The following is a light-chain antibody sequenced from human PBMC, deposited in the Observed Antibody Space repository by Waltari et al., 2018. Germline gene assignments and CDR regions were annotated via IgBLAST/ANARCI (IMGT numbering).Light chain of an antibody. CDR3: QQLNS. CDR2: AAS. J-gene: IGKJ3*01. Sequence: DIQLTQSPSFLSASVGDRVTIACPASQGISSYLAWYQQKPGKAPKLLIYAASTLQSGVPSRCSGSGSVTEFTLTNSSLQPEDFATYCRQQLNSFGPGTKVDSK. V-gene: IGKV1-9*01. CDR1: QGISSY.